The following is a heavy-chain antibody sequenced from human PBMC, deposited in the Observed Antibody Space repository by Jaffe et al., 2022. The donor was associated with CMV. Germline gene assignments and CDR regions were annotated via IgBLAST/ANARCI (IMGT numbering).Heavy chain of an antibody. Sequence: QVQLVQSGAEVKKPGASVKVSCKASGYTFTSYYMHWVRQAPGQGLEWMGIINPSGGSTSYAQKFQGRVTMTRDTSTSTVYMELSSLRSEDTAVYYCAREVTPRDGYNYEGVAGYWGQGTLVTVSS. J-gene: IGHJ4*02. D-gene: IGHD5-12*01. V-gene: IGHV1-46*01. CDR3: AREVTPRDGYNYEGVAGY. CDR1: GYTFTSYY. CDR2: INPSGGST.